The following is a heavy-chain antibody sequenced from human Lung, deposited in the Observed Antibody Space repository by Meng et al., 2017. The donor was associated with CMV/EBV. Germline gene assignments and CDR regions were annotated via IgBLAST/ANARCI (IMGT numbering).Heavy chain of an antibody. CDR2: INTNTGNP. V-gene: IGHV7-4-1*02. CDR1: GYTFTSYA. Sequence: VQRGSSESELKQPGDSVKVSCKASGYTFTSYAMNWVRQAPGQGLEWMGWINTNTGNPTYAQGFTGRFVFSLDTSVSTAYLQISSLKAEDTAVYYCARDSPLDGYSLLDYWGQGTLVTVSS. D-gene: IGHD5-24*01. CDR3: ARDSPLDGYSLLDY. J-gene: IGHJ4*02.